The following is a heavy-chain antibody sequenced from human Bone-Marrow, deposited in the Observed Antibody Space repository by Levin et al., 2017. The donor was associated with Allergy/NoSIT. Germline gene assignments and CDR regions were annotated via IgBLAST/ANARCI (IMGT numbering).Heavy chain of an antibody. J-gene: IGHJ6*02. CDR1: GVSFSNYY. D-gene: IGHD3-22*01. V-gene: IGHV3-11*01. CDR2: ISGSDSPI. Sequence: GESLKISCAGSGVSFSNYYMTWIRQVPGKGLEWVSYISGSDSPIYYADSVKGRFTISRDNAKKSVYLQMDSLRVEDTAVYYCAGGYYYESTGYFGQYAMDVWGQGTTVTVSS. CDR3: AGGYYYESTGYFGQYAMDV.